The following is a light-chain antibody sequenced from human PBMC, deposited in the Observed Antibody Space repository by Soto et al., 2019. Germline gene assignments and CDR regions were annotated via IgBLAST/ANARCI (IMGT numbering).Light chain of an antibody. CDR2: AAS. CDR3: LQSYNFPFT. V-gene: IGKV1-39*01. CDR1: QDISNY. J-gene: IGKJ3*01. Sequence: DIQMNQSPSSLSASVGDTVTLICRASQDISNYLNWFQQKPGKAPKLLIYAASTLRSGVPSRFSGGESGTEFTLTISSLQPEDFATYFCLQSYNFPFTFGPG.